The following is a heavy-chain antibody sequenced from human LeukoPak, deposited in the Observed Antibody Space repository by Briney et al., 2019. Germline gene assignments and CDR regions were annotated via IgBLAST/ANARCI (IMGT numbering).Heavy chain of an antibody. J-gene: IGHJ4*02. V-gene: IGHV3-48*03. Sequence: PGGSLRLSCAASGFTFSSYEVNWVRQAPGKGLEWVSYISSSGSTIYYADSVKGRFTISRDNAKNSLYLQMNSLRAEDTAVYYCALYDFWSGYSPDYWGQGTLVTVSS. CDR2: ISSSGSTI. CDR1: GFTFSSYE. CDR3: ALYDFWSGYSPDY. D-gene: IGHD3-3*01.